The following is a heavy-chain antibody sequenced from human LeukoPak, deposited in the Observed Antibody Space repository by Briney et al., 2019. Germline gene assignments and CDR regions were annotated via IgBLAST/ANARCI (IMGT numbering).Heavy chain of an antibody. CDR2: IRYDGSHE. CDR1: GFTFSTYA. CDR3: AQLLYDY. Sequence: GGSLRLSCAASGFTFSTYAMHWVRQAPGKGLEWVAFIRYDGSHEYYADSVKGRFTISRDNSKSTSYLQMNSLTTEDTAVYYCAQLLYDYWGQGTLVTVSS. J-gene: IGHJ4*02. V-gene: IGHV3-30*02.